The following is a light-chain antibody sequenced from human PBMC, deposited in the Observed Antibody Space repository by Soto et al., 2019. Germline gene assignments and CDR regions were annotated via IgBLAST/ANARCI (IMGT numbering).Light chain of an antibody. CDR2: GAS. CDR1: QVIRND. V-gene: IGKV1-6*01. CDR3: LHDHNYPWT. J-gene: IGKJ1*01. Sequence: IQMTQSPSSLTASVGDRVTITCRASQVIRNDLGWYQQKPGKAPKLLIYGASNLQSGVPSRFSGSGSGTDFTLTITSLQPEDFATYYCLHDHNYPWTFGQGTKVDIK.